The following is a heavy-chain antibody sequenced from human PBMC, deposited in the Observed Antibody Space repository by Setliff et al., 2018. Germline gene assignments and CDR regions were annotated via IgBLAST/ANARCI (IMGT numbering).Heavy chain of an antibody. J-gene: IGHJ4*02. V-gene: IGHV4-61*02. CDR2: VHSSGDT. Sequence: PSETLSLTCTVSGASISSGFYYWSWIRQPAGSGLEWIGRVHSSGDTKYSPSLKTRVTMAVDTSKNQFSLKLNSATATDTGTYYCAKRPEHVDMYFDYWGQGALVTVSS. CDR3: AKRPEHVDMYFDY. CDR1: GASISSGFYY.